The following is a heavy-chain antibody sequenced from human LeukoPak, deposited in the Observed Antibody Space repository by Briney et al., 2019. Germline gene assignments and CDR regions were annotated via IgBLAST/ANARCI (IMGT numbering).Heavy chain of an antibody. J-gene: IGHJ4*02. CDR2: ISAYNGNT. V-gene: IGHV1-18*01. CDR3: ASSIVVVPAAPFDY. Sequence: ASVKVSCKASGYTFTSYGISWVRQAPGQGLEWMGWISAYNGNTNYAQKVQGRVTMTTDTSTSTAYMELSRLRSDDTAVYYCASSIVVVPAAPFDYWGQGTLVTVSS. D-gene: IGHD2-2*01. CDR1: GYTFTSYG.